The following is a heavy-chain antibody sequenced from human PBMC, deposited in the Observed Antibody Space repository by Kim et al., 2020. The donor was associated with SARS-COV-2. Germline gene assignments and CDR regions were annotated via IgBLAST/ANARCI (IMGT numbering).Heavy chain of an antibody. D-gene: IGHD6-13*01. CDR3: ARELFNSSSWYRRQSWFDP. V-gene: IGHV4-31*02. Sequence: SRVTISVDTSKNQFSLKLSSVTAADTAVYYCARELFNSSSWYRRQSWFDPWGQGTLVTVSS. J-gene: IGHJ5*02.